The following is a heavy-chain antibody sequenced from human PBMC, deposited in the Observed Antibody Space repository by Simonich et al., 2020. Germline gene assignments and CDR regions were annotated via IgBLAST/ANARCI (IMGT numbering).Heavy chain of an antibody. CDR2: ISSSSSNR. D-gene: IGHD5-12*01. CDR3: ARDSSYYAFDI. Sequence: EVQLVESGGGLVQPGGSLRLSCAASGFTFNSYSMNWVRQAPGKGLEWVSYISSSSSNRYYADTVKGRFTISRDNAKTSLYLQMNSLRAEDTAVYYCARDSSYYAFDIWGQGTMVTVSS. V-gene: IGHV3-48*01. CDR1: GFTFNSYS. J-gene: IGHJ3*02.